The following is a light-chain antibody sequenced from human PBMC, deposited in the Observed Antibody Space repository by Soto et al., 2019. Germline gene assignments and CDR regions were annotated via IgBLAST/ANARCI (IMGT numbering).Light chain of an antibody. CDR3: GTWDSSLSAGV. V-gene: IGLV1-51*01. Sequence: QAVVTHPPSVSAAPGQTVTISCSGSSSNIGNNYVSWYQQLPGTAPKLLIYDNNKRPSGIPDRFSGSKSGTSATLGITGLQTGDEADYYCGTWDSSLSAGVFGGGTKLTVL. J-gene: IGLJ2*01. CDR2: DNN. CDR1: SSNIGNNY.